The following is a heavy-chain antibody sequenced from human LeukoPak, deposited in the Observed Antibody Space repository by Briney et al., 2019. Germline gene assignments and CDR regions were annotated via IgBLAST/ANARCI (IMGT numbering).Heavy chain of an antibody. CDR1: GYSITGGYF. CDR2: IYHSGSP. J-gene: IGHJ4*02. Sequence: PSETLSLTCTVSGYSITGGYFWGWIRQPPGKGLEWIGTIYHSGSPYYNPSLQSRVTISVDTSKNQFSLKLRSVTAADTAVYYCARDPYYTGKEGFDYWGQGTLVTVSS. D-gene: IGHD3-3*01. V-gene: IGHV4-38-2*02. CDR3: ARDPYYTGKEGFDY.